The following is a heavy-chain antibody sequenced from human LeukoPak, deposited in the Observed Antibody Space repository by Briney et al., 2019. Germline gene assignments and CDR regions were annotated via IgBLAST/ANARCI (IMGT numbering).Heavy chain of an antibody. Sequence: SETLSLTCTVSGGSISSGDYYWSWIRQPPGKGLEWIGYMYYSGSTYYSPSLKSRATISVDTSKNQFSLKLSSVTAADTAVYYCARPYYYDSRIDPWGQGTLVTVSS. V-gene: IGHV4-30-4*01. CDR1: GGSISSGDYY. D-gene: IGHD3-22*01. CDR3: ARPYYYDSRIDP. CDR2: MYYSGST. J-gene: IGHJ5*02.